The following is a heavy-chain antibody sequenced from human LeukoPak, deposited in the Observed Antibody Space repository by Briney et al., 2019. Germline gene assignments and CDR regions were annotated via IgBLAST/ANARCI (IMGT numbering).Heavy chain of an antibody. D-gene: IGHD3-16*01. CDR3: AKDAGHGGVDY. CDR2: IRYDGSHK. Sequence: GASLRPSCAASGFTLSSYGMHWVRQAPGKGLEWVAFIRYDGSHKYYADSVKGRFTISRDNSKNTLYLQMNSLIAEDTAVYYCAKDAGHGGVDYWGQGTLVTVSS. J-gene: IGHJ4*02. CDR1: GFTLSSYG. V-gene: IGHV3-30*02.